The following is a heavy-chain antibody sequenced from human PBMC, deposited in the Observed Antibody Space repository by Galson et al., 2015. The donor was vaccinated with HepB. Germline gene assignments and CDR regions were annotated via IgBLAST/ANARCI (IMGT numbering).Heavy chain of an antibody. CDR1: GFTVSSNY. V-gene: IGHV3-53*01. D-gene: IGHD7-27*01. CDR3: ASAKLGSDAFDI. J-gene: IGHJ3*02. Sequence: SLRLSCAASGFTVSSNYMSWVRQAPGKGLEWVSVIYSGGSTYYADSVKGRFTISRDNSKNTLYLQMNSLRAEDTAVYYCASAKLGSDAFDIWGQGTMVTVSS. CDR2: IYSGGST.